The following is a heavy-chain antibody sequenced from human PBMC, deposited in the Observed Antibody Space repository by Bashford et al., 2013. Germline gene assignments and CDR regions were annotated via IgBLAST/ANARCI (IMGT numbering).Heavy chain of an antibody. V-gene: IGHV1-3*01. CDR1: GYTFTSYA. Sequence: ASVKVSCKASGYTFTSYAMHWVRQAPGQRLEWMGWINAGNGNTKYSQKFQGRVTITRDTSASTAYMELSSLRSEDTAVYYCALYSSGYETFDPTPSVVGGYCYAFDIWGPRDNGHR. D-gene: IGHD6-19*01. CDR3: ALYSSGYETFDPTPSVVGGYCYAFDI. J-gene: IGHJ3*02. CDR2: INAGNGNT.